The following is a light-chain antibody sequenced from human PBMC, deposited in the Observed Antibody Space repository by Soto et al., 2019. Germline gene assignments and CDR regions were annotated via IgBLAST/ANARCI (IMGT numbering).Light chain of an antibody. CDR3: HQRYNWPRVT. V-gene: IGKV3-11*01. Sequence: EIVLTQSPATLSLSPGERVTLSCRASQSVSNSLACYQQKPGQPPRLLIYDVSNRATGIPARFSGSGSGTDFTLTITSREPEDFAVYFCHQRYNWPRVTFGQGTQREIK. CDR2: DVS. J-gene: IGKJ5*01. CDR1: QSVSNS.